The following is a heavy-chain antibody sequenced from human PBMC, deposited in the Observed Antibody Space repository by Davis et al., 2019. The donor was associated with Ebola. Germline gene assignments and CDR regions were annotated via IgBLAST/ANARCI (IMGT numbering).Heavy chain of an antibody. Sequence: GESLKISCKHSRNTLPSFWIGWVRQMPGKGLEWMGLIYPGDSDTRYSPSFQGRVTMSVDRSITTAYLQLSSLKASDTAMYYCARQRGRRAYDIWGQGTMVTVSS. V-gene: IGHV5-51*01. J-gene: IGHJ3*02. CDR2: IYPGDSDT. CDR3: ARQRGRRAYDI. CDR1: RNTLPSFW. D-gene: IGHD3-16*01.